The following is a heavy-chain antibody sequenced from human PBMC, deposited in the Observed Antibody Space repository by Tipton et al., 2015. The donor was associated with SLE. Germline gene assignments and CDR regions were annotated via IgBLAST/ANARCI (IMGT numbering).Heavy chain of an antibody. CDR1: GGFISTYY. J-gene: IGHJ6*03. CDR2: VGSSGSP. Sequence: TLSLTCTVSGGFISTYYWSWIRQPAGKGLEWIGRVGSSGSPTYNPSLKSRVTISVDTSKNQFSLKLSSVTAADTAVYYCAREGRYPYYYYYMDVWGKGTTVTVSS. D-gene: IGHD2-2*01. V-gene: IGHV4-4*07. CDR3: AREGRYPYYYYYMDV.